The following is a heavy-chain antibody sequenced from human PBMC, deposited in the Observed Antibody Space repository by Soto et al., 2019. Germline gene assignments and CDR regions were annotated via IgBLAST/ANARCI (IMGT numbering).Heavy chain of an antibody. CDR3: ASGDWSHDYYHAMDV. D-gene: IGHD1-1*01. CDR1: GFFFSNAR. J-gene: IGHJ6*02. V-gene: IGHV3-15*07. CDR2: VKSKADGETS. Sequence: GGAPRLSCAASGFFFSNARVNWGRPARGAGLEWVGRVKSKADGETSDYDVSVKDRFTISRDDSKNTLSLQMSSLRIDDAGVYFCASGDWSHDYYHAMDVWGQGTKVTVSS.